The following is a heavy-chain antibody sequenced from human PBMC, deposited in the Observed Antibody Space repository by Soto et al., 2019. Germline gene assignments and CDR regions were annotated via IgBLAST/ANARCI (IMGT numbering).Heavy chain of an antibody. D-gene: IGHD1-7*01. J-gene: IGHJ6*02. CDR3: AREAGTTGNYYFGMDV. CDR1: GYTFIGHY. Sequence: QVQLVQSGAEVKKPGASVKVSCKASGYTFIGHYLHCVRQAPGQGLEWLGWTNPSSGATNFAQKFQGWVTMNRDTSISTAYLELSRLRSDDTAIYYCAREAGTTGNYYFGMDVWGQGTTVTVSS. V-gene: IGHV1-2*04. CDR2: TNPSSGAT.